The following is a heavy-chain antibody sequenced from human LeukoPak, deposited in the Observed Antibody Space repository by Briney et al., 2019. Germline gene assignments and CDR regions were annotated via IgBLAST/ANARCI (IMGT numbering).Heavy chain of an antibody. CDR3: ARDLYGYYDSSGYTS. Sequence: GGSLRLSCAASGFTFTSYWMNWVRQAPGKGLEWVSYISSSSSTIYYADSVKGRFTISRDNAKNSLYLQMNSLRAEDTAVYYCARDLYGYYDSSGYTSWGQGTLVTVSS. V-gene: IGHV3-48*04. J-gene: IGHJ5*02. CDR1: GFTFTSYW. D-gene: IGHD3-22*01. CDR2: ISSSSSTI.